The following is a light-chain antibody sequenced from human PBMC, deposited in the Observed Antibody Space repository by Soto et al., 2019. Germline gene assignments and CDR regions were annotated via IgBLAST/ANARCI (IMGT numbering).Light chain of an antibody. V-gene: IGKV3-20*01. CDR3: QQYGSSPRGT. CDR2: GAS. J-gene: IGKJ1*01. CDR1: QSVSSSY. Sequence: EIVFTQSPGTLSLSPGERATLSCRASQSVSSSYLAWYQQKPGQAPRLLIYGASSRATGIPDRFSGSGSGTDFTLTISRLEPEDFAVYYSQQYGSSPRGTFGQGTKVDIK.